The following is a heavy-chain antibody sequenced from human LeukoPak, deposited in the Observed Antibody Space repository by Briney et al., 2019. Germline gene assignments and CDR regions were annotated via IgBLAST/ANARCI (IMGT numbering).Heavy chain of an antibody. V-gene: IGHV3-30*02. CDR2: IRYDGSDS. Sequence: GGPLGLPGAASGLTFSSYALNWFRKPPGKGLKGLAFIRYDGSDSYYTDSVKGRFTISRDNSKKTLYLQMDSLRTEDTAFYYCALIGVVIPPDTYDVWGQGTLVTVSS. CDR3: ALIGVVIPPDTYDV. CDR1: GLTFSSYA. D-gene: IGHD2-21*01. J-gene: IGHJ3*01.